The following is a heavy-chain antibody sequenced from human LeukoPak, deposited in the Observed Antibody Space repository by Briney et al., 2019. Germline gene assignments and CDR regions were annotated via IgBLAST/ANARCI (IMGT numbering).Heavy chain of an antibody. CDR2: IYTSGST. Sequence: SETLSLTCTVSGGSISSYYRSWIRQPAGKGLEWIGRIYTSGSTNYNPSLKSRVTMSVDTSKNQFSLKLSSVTAADTAVYYCARAHGWIAARPGWFDPWGQGTLVTVSS. V-gene: IGHV4-4*07. D-gene: IGHD6-6*01. J-gene: IGHJ5*02. CDR1: GGSISSYY. CDR3: ARAHGWIAARPGWFDP.